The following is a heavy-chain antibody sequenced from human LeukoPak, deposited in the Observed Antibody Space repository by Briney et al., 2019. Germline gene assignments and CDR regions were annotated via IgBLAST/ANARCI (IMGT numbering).Heavy chain of an antibody. Sequence: PGGSLRLSCAASGFTFSSYAMSWVRQAPGKGLEWVAVISYDGSDKYFADSVKGRFTISRDNSKNTLYLQMNSLRLEDTAVYYCARLTYYYDSGVYPAFWGQGTLVTVSS. CDR1: GFTFSSYA. CDR3: ARLTYYYDSGVYPAF. J-gene: IGHJ3*01. CDR2: ISYDGSDK. D-gene: IGHD3-22*01. V-gene: IGHV3-30-3*01.